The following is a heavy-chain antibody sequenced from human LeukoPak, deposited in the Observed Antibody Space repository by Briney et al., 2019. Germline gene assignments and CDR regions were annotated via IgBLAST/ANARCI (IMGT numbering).Heavy chain of an antibody. J-gene: IGHJ4*02. D-gene: IGHD5-12*01. Sequence: PGGSLRLSCTASGFTFGDYAMSWVRQAPGKGLEWVGFIRSKAYGGTTEYAASVKGRFTITRDDSKSIAYLQMNSLKTEDTAVYYCTRNSGYDKNHDYWGQGTLVTVSS. CDR2: IRSKAYGGTT. CDR1: GFTFGDYA. CDR3: TRNSGYDKNHDY. V-gene: IGHV3-49*04.